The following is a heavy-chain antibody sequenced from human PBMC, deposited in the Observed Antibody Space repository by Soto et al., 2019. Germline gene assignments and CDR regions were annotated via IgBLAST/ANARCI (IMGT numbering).Heavy chain of an antibody. CDR1: GGSISSYY. D-gene: IGHD2-8*01. CDR3: ARVGRGYCTNSVCYRWFDP. CDR2: IYYSGST. Sequence: QVQLQESGPGLVKPSETLSLTCTVSGGSISSYYWSWIRQPPGKGLEWIGYIYYSGSTNYNPSLKSRVTISVDTSKNQFSLKLSSVTAADTAVYYCARVGRGYCTNSVCYRWFDPWGQGTLVTVSS. V-gene: IGHV4-59*01. J-gene: IGHJ5*02.